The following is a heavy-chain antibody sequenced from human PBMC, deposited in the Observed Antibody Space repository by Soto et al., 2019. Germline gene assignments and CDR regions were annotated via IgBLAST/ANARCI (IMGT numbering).Heavy chain of an antibody. Sequence: TSETLSLTCAVSGGSVSSGGYSWSWSRQPPGKGLECIGYIYHNGSTYCNPSLKTRVTISVDRSKEQFSPKLSSVTAADTAVYYCAAGGGLPRYYWGQGTLVTVSS. J-gene: IGHJ4*02. CDR1: GGSVSSGGYS. CDR3: AAGGGLPRYY. CDR2: IYHNGST. D-gene: IGHD5-12*01. V-gene: IGHV4-30-2*01.